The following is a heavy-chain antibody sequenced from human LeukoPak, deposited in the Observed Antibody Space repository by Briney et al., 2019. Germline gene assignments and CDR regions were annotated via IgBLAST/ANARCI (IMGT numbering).Heavy chain of an antibody. CDR2: IYHSGST. J-gene: IGHJ4*02. D-gene: IGHD2-8*01. Sequence: SETLSLTCAVSGGSLCSGVYSRSWIQQPPGKGLEWIGYIYHSGSTYYNPSLKSRVTISVDRSKNQFSLKLSSVAAADTAVYYCARVYGMVDYWGQGTLVTVSS. CDR3: ARVYGMVDY. V-gene: IGHV4-30-2*01. CDR1: GGSLCSGVYS.